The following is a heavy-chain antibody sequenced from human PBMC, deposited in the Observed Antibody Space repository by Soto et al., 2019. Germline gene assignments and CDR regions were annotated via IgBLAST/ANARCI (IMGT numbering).Heavy chain of an antibody. V-gene: IGHV1-18*04. D-gene: IGHD6-19*01. CDR2: ISPYTGNT. CDR1: GYTFTSYG. Sequence: QVQLVQSGAEVKRPGASLKVSCTASGYTFTSYGINWVRQAPGQGLEWMGWISPYTGNTNYAQEFQGRVTMTADTSTSTAYMELRRLRSDDTAVYYCAREKGKAVTGTYYYYGMDVWGQGTTVTVSS. J-gene: IGHJ6*02. CDR3: AREKGKAVTGTYYYYGMDV.